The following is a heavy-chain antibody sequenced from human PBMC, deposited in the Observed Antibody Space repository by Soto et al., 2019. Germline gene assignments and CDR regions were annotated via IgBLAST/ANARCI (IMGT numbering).Heavy chain of an antibody. CDR1: PAPFLGSH. CDR3: ARGPYYYYYGLDV. Sequence: SETRSLTCANNPAPFLGSHGSWIRQPPGKGLEWIGEINHSGSTNYNPSLKSRVTISVDTSKNQFSLKLSSVTAADTAVYYCARGPYYYYYGLDVLGQGTTVS. J-gene: IGHJ6*02. CDR2: INHSGST. V-gene: IGHV4-34*01.